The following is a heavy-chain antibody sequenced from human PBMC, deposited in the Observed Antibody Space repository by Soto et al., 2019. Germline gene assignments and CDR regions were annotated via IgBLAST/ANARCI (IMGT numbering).Heavy chain of an antibody. D-gene: IGHD3-9*01. CDR1: GFTFSSYA. CDR2: ISGGGGST. Sequence: GGSLRLSCAASGFTFSSYAMSWVRQAPGKGLEWVSAISGGGGSTYYADSVKGRLTISRDKSKNTLYLQMNSLRAEDTAVYYCAKAGYYDILTGYNWFDPWGQGTLVTVSS. CDR3: AKAGYYDILTGYNWFDP. J-gene: IGHJ5*02. V-gene: IGHV3-23*01.